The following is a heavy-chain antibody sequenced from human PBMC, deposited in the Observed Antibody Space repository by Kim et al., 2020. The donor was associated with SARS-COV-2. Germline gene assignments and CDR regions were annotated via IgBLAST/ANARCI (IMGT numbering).Heavy chain of an antibody. CDR2: VNNNNNP. V-gene: IGHV3-23*05. CDR1: GFTFSRRA. Sequence: GGSLRLSCAASGFTFSRRAMSWVRQVPGKGLEWIASVNNNNNPYYADSVTGRFTVSRDITKDTLYLQMNSLRADDTALYYCAKDHPSSGWPTFDSWGQGT. J-gene: IGHJ4*02. D-gene: IGHD6-19*01. CDR3: AKDHPSSGWPTFDS.